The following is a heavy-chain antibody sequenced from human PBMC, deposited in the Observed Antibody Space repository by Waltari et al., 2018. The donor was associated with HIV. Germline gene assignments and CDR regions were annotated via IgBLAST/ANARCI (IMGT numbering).Heavy chain of an antibody. CDR3: ASGDYYGSGSYYPPY. J-gene: IGHJ4*02. D-gene: IGHD3-10*01. V-gene: IGHV3-33*01. CDR2: IWYDGSNK. CDR1: GFTFSSYG. Sequence: QVQLVESGGGVVQPGRSLGLSCAASGFTFSSYGMHWVRQAPGKGLEGVAVIWYDGSNKYYADSVKGRFTISRDNSKNTLYLQMNSLRAEDTAVYYCASGDYYGSGSYYPPYWGQGTLVTVSS.